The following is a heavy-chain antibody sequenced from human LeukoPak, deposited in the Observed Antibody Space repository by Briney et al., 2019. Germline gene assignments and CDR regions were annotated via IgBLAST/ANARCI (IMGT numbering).Heavy chain of an antibody. CDR3: ARGADSSGYYSIFYFDY. V-gene: IGHV4-59*01. CDR1: GGSISSYY. J-gene: IGHJ4*02. D-gene: IGHD3-22*01. Sequence: PSETLSLTCTVSGGSISSYYWNWIRQPPGKGLEWIGYIYYSGSTYYNPSLKSRVTISVDTSKNQFSLKLSSVTAADTAVYYCARGADSSGYYSIFYFDYWGQGTLVTVSS. CDR2: IYYSGST.